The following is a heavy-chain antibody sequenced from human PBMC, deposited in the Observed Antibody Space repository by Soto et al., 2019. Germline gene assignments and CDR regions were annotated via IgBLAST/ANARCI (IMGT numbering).Heavy chain of an antibody. D-gene: IGHD2-15*01. CDR2: ISAYNGNT. V-gene: IGHV1-18*01. CDR1: GYTFTSYG. Sequence: ASVKVSCKASGYTFTSYGISWVRQAPGQGLEWMGWISAYNGNTTYAQKLQGRVTMTTDTSTSTAYMELRSLRSEDTAVYYCARVYCSGGGCYGIDYWGQGTLVTVSS. J-gene: IGHJ4*02. CDR3: ARVYCSGGGCYGIDY.